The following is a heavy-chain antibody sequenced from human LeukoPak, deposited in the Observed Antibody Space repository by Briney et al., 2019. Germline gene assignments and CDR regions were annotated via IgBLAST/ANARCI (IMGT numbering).Heavy chain of an antibody. CDR3: ARVVQSTDSSGFYLPEYFQH. Sequence: SETLSLTCSVSRYSISSGFYWGWIRQPPGKGLEWIGTIYQSGVTSYNPSLKSRVTISVDTSKNQFSLKLSSVTAADTAVYYCARVVQSTDSSGFYLPEYFQHWGQGTLVTVSS. CDR2: IYQSGVT. V-gene: IGHV4-38-2*02. CDR1: RYSISSGFY. D-gene: IGHD3-22*01. J-gene: IGHJ1*01.